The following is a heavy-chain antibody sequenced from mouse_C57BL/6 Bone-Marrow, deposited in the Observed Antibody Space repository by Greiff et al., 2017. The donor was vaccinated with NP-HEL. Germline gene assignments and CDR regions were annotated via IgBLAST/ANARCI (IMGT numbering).Heavy chain of an antibody. J-gene: IGHJ2*01. V-gene: IGHV1-81*01. CDR3: ARGRLRLYYFDY. CDR2: IYPRSGNT. Sequence: QVQLQQSGAELARPGASVKLSCKASGYTFTSYGISWVKQRTGQGLEWIGEIYPRSGNTYYNEKFKGKATLTADKSSSTAYMELRSLTSEDSAFYFCARGRLRLYYFDYWGQGTTLTVSS. D-gene: IGHD2-4*01. CDR1: GYTFTSYG.